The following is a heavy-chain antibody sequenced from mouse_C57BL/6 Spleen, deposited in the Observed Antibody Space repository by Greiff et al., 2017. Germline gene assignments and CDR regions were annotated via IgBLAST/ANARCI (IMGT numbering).Heavy chain of an antibody. CDR1: GYTFPNYW. V-gene: IGHV1-74*01. CDR2: IHPSDSDT. D-gene: IGHD2-4*01. Sequence: QVPLQQPGAEMVKPGASVKVSFKASGYTFPNYWVPWVKPRPCQVLEWIWRIHPSDSDTNYNQKFKGKATLTVDKSSSTAYMQLSSLTSEDSAVYYCAISYDYDLFDYWGQGTTLTVSS. CDR3: AISYDYDLFDY. J-gene: IGHJ2*01.